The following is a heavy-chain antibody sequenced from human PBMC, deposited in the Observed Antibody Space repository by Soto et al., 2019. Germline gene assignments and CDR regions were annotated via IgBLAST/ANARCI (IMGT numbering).Heavy chain of an antibody. J-gene: IGHJ6*02. CDR3: ARERITIFVVDLYYYYYYGMDV. CDR2: IWYDGSNK. CDR1: GFTFSSYG. V-gene: IGHV3-33*01. D-gene: IGHD3-3*01. Sequence: GGSLRLSCAASGFTFSSYGMHWVRQAPGKGLEWVAVIWYDGSNKYYADPVKGLFTISRDNSKNTLYLQMNSLRAEDTAVYYCARERITIFVVDLYYYYYYGMDVWGQGTTVTVSS.